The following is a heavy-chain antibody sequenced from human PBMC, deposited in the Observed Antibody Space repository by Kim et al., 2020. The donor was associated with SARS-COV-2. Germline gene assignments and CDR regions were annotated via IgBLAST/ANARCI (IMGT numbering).Heavy chain of an antibody. J-gene: IGHJ4*02. V-gene: IGHV5-51*01. Sequence: GESLKISCKASGYRFSDFWIGWVRQMPGKGLEWMGIIYPGDSDTRYSPSFEGQVTISADKSINTAYLHWSSLKASDTAMYFCARRTLVQHWYFEYWGRGTLVTVSS. CDR1: GYRFSDFW. CDR2: IYPGDSDT. D-gene: IGHD1-1*01. CDR3: ARRTLVQHWYFEY.